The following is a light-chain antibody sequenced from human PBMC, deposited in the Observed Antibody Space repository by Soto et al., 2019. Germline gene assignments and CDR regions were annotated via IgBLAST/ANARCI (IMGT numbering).Light chain of an antibody. Sequence: ESVLTQSPATLSLSPGERATLSCRASPRVSNSLAWYQHKPGQAPRLLIYDASNRATGVPTRFSGSGSGTDFTITISSLEPEDFAVYCCQQRNKWPPVTFGGGTRVEIK. CDR2: DAS. J-gene: IGKJ4*01. CDR3: QQRNKWPPVT. V-gene: IGKV3-11*01. CDR1: PRVSNS.